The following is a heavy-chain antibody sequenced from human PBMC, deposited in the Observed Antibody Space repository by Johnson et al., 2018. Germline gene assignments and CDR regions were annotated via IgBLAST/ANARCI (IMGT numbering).Heavy chain of an antibody. J-gene: IGHJ1*01. Sequence: VQLVESGGGLVQPGGSLRLSCAASGFTFSSYWMSWVRQAPGKGLEWVANIKQDGSEKYYVDSVKGRFTISRDTAKNSLYLQRNSLKTEDTAVYYGVGASGITYPYLQHWGQGTLFTVSS. D-gene: IGHD4/OR15-4a*01. CDR2: IKQDGSEK. CDR1: GFTFSSYW. V-gene: IGHV3-7*03. CDR3: VGASGITYPYLQH.